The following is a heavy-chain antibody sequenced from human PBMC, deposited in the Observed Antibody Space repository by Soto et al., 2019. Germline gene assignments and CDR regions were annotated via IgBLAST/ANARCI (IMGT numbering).Heavy chain of an antibody. CDR1: GFTFGDYA. CDR3: TKNVRGFCSDSPCPSPNY. J-gene: IGHJ4*02. CDR2: IRNKAYGGTT. D-gene: IGHD2-15*01. V-gene: IGHV3-49*03. Sequence: GGSLRLSCTTSGFTFGDYAMTWFRQAPGKGLEWVSFIRNKAYGGTTEYAASVKGRFTISRDDSKSIAYLQMNSLKTEDTAVIYFTKNVRGFCSDSPCPSPNYGGQETLATVSS.